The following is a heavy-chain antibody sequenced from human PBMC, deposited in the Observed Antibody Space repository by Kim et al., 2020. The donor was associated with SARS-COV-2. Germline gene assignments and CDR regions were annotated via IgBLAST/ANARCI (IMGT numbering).Heavy chain of an antibody. CDR3: ARLSVRGVGWFDP. J-gene: IGHJ5*02. Sequence: YYPSIKSRITISVNTSKNQFSQKLSSVTAVDTAVYYCARLSVRGVGWFDPWGQRTLVTVSS. D-gene: IGHD3-10*01. V-gene: IGHV4-39*01.